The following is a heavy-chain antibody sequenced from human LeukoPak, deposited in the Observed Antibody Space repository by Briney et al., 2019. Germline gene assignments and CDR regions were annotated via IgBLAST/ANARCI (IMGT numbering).Heavy chain of an antibody. CDR3: ASAEYCSGGSCYRWFDP. Sequence: ASVKVSCKASGYTFTSYGISWVRQAPGQGLEWMGWISAYNGNTNYAQKFQGRVTITADESTSTAYMELSSLRSEDTAVYYCASAEYCSGGSCYRWFDPWGQGTLVTVSS. CDR1: GYTFTSYG. V-gene: IGHV1-18*01. D-gene: IGHD2-15*01. CDR2: ISAYNGNT. J-gene: IGHJ5*02.